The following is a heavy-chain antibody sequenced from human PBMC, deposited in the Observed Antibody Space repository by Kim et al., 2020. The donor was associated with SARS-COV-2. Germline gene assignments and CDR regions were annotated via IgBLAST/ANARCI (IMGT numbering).Heavy chain of an antibody. Sequence: GGSLRLSCAASGFTFSTYNMNWVRQAPGKGLEWVSYISSSSSTIYYADSVKGRFTISRDNAKNSLYLQMNSLRDEDTAVYYCARDPLHYDILTGPSNWGQGTLVTVSS. D-gene: IGHD3-9*01. CDR1: GFTFSTYN. CDR2: ISSSSSTI. J-gene: IGHJ4*02. V-gene: IGHV3-48*02. CDR3: ARDPLHYDILTGPSN.